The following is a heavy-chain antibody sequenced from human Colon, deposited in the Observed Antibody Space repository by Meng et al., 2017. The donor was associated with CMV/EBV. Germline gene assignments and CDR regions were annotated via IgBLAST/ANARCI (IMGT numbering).Heavy chain of an antibody. J-gene: IGHJ5*02. CDR1: GYTFTRYG. CDR2: ISTYNGNT. CDR3: ARGDYDYHP. V-gene: IGHV1-18*01. D-gene: IGHD3-3*01. Sequence: ASVKVSCKASGYTFTRYGISWVRQAPGQGLEWLGWISTYNGNTKYAQKLQGRVTMTTDTSTTTAYMELRGLRSDDTAVYYCARGDYDYHPWGQGTLVTVS.